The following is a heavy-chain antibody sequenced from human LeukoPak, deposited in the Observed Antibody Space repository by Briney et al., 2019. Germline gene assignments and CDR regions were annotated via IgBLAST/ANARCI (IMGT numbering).Heavy chain of an antibody. V-gene: IGHV3-21*01. D-gene: IGHD6-13*01. Sequence: GGSLRLSCAASGFTFSSYSMNWVRQAPGKGLEWVSSISSSSSSYIYYADSVKGRFTISRDNAKNSLYLQMNSLRAEDTAVYYCANGIAAAAPSEYFQHWGQGTLVTVSS. CDR1: GFTFSSYS. CDR3: ANGIAAAAPSEYFQH. CDR2: ISSSSSSYI. J-gene: IGHJ1*01.